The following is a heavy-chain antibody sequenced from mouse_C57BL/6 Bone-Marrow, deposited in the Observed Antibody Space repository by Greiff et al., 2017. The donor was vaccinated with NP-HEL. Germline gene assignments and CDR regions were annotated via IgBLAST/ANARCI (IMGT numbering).Heavy chain of an antibody. Sequence: QVQLQQPGAELVMPGASVKLSCKASGYTFTSYWMHWVKQRPGQGLEWIGEIDPSDSYTNYNQKFKGKSTLTVDKSSSTAYMQLSSLTSEDSAVYYCARGWGYYAMDYWGQGTSVTGSS. CDR3: ARGWGYYAMDY. D-gene: IGHD2-3*01. CDR2: IDPSDSYT. J-gene: IGHJ4*01. V-gene: IGHV1-69*01. CDR1: GYTFTSYW.